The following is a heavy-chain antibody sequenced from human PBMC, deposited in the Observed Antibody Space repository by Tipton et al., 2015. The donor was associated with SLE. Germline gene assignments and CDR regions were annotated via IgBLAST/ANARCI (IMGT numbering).Heavy chain of an antibody. V-gene: IGHV3-9*01. Sequence: SLRLSCAASGFTFDDYAMHWVRQAPGKGLEWVSGISWNSGSIGYADSVKGRFTISRDSAKNSLYLQMNSLRAEDTALYYCAKGYSSGWYDYWGQGILVTVSS. CDR1: GFTFDDYA. J-gene: IGHJ4*02. D-gene: IGHD6-19*01. CDR2: ISWNSGSI. CDR3: AKGYSSGWYDY.